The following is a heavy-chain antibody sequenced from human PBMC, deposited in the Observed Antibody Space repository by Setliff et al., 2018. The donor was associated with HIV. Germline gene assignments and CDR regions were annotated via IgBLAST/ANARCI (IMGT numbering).Heavy chain of an antibody. D-gene: IGHD3-3*01. CDR2: INHSGST. V-gene: IGHV4-34*01. CDR1: GGSFSGYY. CDR3: ARGTAYYNFWSGYSQDYYYYMDV. Sequence: KTSETLSLTCAVSGGSFSGYYWRWIRQSPGKGLEWIGQINHSGSTKYNPSLKSRVTISVDTSKNQFSLKLSPVTAADTAVYYCARGTAYYNFWSGYSQDYYYYMDVWGKGTTVTVSS. J-gene: IGHJ6*03.